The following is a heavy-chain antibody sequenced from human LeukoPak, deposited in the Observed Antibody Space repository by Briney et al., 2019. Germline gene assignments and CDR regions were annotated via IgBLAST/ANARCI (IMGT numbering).Heavy chain of an antibody. Sequence: GGSLRLSCAASGFIFSSYWMHWVRQAPGKGLVWVSRINSDGSSTYYADSVKGRFTISRDNAKNTLYLQMNSLRAEDTAVYYCAKAKNVDTAMVGIDYWGQGTLVTVSS. D-gene: IGHD5-18*01. CDR3: AKAKNVDTAMVGIDY. V-gene: IGHV3-74*01. J-gene: IGHJ4*02. CDR2: INSDGSST. CDR1: GFIFSSYW.